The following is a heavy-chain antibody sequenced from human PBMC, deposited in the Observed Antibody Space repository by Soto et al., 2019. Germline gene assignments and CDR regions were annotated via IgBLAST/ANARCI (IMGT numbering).Heavy chain of an antibody. Sequence: SETLSLTCAVSGGSISSGGYSWSWIRQPPGKGLEWIGYIYHSGSTYYNPSLKSRVTISVDTSKNQFSLKLSSVTAADTAVYYCARDRRESEMATRGYYYYGMDVWGQGTTVTVSS. V-gene: IGHV4-30-2*01. CDR2: IYHSGST. CDR3: ARDRRESEMATRGYYYYGMDV. CDR1: GGSISSGGYS. J-gene: IGHJ6*02. D-gene: IGHD5-12*01.